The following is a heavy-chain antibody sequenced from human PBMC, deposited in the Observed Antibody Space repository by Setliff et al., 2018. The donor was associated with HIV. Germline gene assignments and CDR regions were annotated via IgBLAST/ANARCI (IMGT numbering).Heavy chain of an antibody. CDR3: ARGKTWLRFLDY. J-gene: IGHJ4*02. D-gene: IGHD5-12*01. CDR2: INTHSGYT. Sequence: VASVKVSCKASGYTFNNYGISWVRQAPGQGLEWMGWINTHSGYTNYAQNVQGRGTVTMETSTSTAYMELRSLKSDDTAVYYCARGKTWLRFLDYWGQGTLVTVSS. CDR1: GYTFNNYG. V-gene: IGHV1-18*01.